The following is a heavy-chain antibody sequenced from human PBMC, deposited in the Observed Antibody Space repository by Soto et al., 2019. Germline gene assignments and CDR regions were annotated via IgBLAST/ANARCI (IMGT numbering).Heavy chain of an antibody. CDR2: ISGSGGST. CDR3: AKSLWGYSYGWGVDY. Sequence: GGSLRLSCAASGFTFSSYAMSWVRQAPGKGLEWVSAISGSGGSTYYADSVKGRFTISRDNSKNTLYLQMNSLRAEDTAVYYCAKSLWGYSYGWGVDYWGQGTLVTVSS. V-gene: IGHV3-23*01. J-gene: IGHJ4*02. D-gene: IGHD5-18*01. CDR1: GFTFSSYA.